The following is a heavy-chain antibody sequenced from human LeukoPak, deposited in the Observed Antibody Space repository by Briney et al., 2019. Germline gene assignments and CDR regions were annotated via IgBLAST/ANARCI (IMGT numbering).Heavy chain of an antibody. J-gene: IGHJ4*02. CDR1: GFTFSSFA. D-gene: IGHD3-3*01. CDR3: ANGNGQRFLEWLHETYFDC. CDR2: NSSDGGST. V-gene: IGHV3-64*04. Sequence: PGGSLRLSCSASGFTFSSFAMHWVRQAPGKGRKYVTTNSSDGGSTYYADSVKGRVTISRDNYKNTLYLQMNSLRAEDTAVYYCANGNGQRFLEWLHETYFDCWGQGTLVTVSS.